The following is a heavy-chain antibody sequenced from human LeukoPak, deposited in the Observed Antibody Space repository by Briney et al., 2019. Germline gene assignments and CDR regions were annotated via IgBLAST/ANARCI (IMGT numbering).Heavy chain of an antibody. V-gene: IGHV3-7*01. CDR1: GFTFRSYW. Sequence: GGSLRLSCAASGFTFRSYWMSWVRQAPGKGLEWVANINQDGSEKHYVDSVKGRFTISRDNAKSSLYLQMNSLGVEDTAVYYCARDLDYWGQGTLVTVSS. CDR3: ARDLDY. CDR2: INQDGSEK. J-gene: IGHJ4*02.